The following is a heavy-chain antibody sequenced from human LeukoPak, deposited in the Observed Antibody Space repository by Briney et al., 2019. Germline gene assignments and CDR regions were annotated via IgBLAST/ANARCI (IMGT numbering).Heavy chain of an antibody. CDR3: ASPRFRGIAAPLDY. CDR2: ISGSGGST. CDR1: GFTFSSYA. J-gene: IGHJ4*02. Sequence: PGGSLRLSCAASGFTFSSYAMSWVRQAPGKGLEWVSAISGSGGSTYYADSVKGRFTISRDNSKNTLYLQMNSLRAEDTAVYHCASPRFRGIAAPLDYWGQGTLVTVSS. V-gene: IGHV3-23*01. D-gene: IGHD3-10*01.